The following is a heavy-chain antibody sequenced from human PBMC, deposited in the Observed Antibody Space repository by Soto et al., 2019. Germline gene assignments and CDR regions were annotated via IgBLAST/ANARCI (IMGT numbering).Heavy chain of an antibody. V-gene: IGHV4-31*03. CDR1: GGSISSGDYY. J-gene: IGHJ5*02. D-gene: IGHD3-3*01. Sequence: QVQLQESGPGLVKPSQTLSLTCTVSGGSISSGDYYWSWIRQHPGKGLEWIGYIYYSGSTYYNPSLTSRVTISVDPSKNQFSLKLSSVTAADTAVYYCARWWSGSRQGFDPWGQGTLVTVSS. CDR2: IYYSGST. CDR3: ARWWSGSRQGFDP.